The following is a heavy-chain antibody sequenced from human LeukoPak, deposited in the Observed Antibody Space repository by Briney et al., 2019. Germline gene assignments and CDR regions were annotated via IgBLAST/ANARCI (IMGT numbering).Heavy chain of an antibody. V-gene: IGHV1-8*03. CDR3: ARGLGPEIYGGDAFDI. J-gene: IGHJ3*02. Sequence: GASVKVSCKASGYTFTSYDINWVRQATGQGLEWMGWMNPNSGNTGYAQKFQGRVTITRNTSISTAYMELSSLRSEDTAVYYCARGLGPEIYGGDAFDIWGQGTMVTVSS. CDR1: GYTFTSYD. CDR2: MNPNSGNT. D-gene: IGHD3-16*01.